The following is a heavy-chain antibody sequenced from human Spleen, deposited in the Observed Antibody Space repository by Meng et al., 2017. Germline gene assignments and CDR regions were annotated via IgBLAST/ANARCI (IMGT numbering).Heavy chain of an antibody. CDR2: IDRYGTTT. D-gene: IGHD3-16*01. CDR3: APRVDTYMIY. J-gene: IGHJ4*02. Sequence: GESLKISCAASGFTFDDYGMSWVRQVPGKGLEWISRIDRYGTTTSYADSVKGRFTTSRDNTKDTLYLQMDNLRVEDTAIYYCAPRVDTYMIYWGQGTLVTVSS. V-gene: IGHV3-20*04. CDR1: GFTFDDYG.